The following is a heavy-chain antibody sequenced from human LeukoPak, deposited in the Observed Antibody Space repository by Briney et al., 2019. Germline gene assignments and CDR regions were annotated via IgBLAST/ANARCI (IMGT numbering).Heavy chain of an antibody. Sequence: ASVKVSCKVSGYTLTELSMHWVRQAPGKGLEWMGGFDSEDGETIYAQKFQGRVIMTEDTSTDTAYMELSSLRSEDTAVYYCATLSGWYPAFDYWGQGTLVTVSS. V-gene: IGHV1-24*01. CDR2: FDSEDGET. J-gene: IGHJ4*02. CDR3: ATLSGWYPAFDY. CDR1: GYTLTELS. D-gene: IGHD6-19*01.